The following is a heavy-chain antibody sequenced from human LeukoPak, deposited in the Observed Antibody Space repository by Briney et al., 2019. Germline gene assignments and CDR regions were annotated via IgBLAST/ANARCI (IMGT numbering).Heavy chain of an antibody. CDR1: GYTLTELS. V-gene: IGHV1-24*01. D-gene: IGHD1-26*01. CDR2: FDPEDGET. Sequence: EASVKVSCKVSGYTLTELSMHWVRQAPGKGLEWMGGFDPEDGETIYAQKFQGRVTMTEDTSTDTAYMELSSLRSEDTAVYYCATGLSGSYQGDFDPWGQGTLVTASS. CDR3: ATGLSGSYQGDFDP. J-gene: IGHJ5*02.